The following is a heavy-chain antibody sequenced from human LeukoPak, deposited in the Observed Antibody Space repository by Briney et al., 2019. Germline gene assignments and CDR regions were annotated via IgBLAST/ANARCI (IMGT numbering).Heavy chain of an antibody. J-gene: IGHJ5*02. CDR1: GFTFSSYG. D-gene: IGHD1-7*01. CDR2: ISYDGSNK. CDR3: AKGPELRGGWFDP. V-gene: IGHV3-30*18. Sequence: PGRSLRLSCAASGFTFSSYGMHWVRQAPGKGLEWVAVISYDGSNKYYADSVKGRFTISRDNSKNTLYLQMNSLRAEDTAVYYCAKGPELRGGWFDPWGQGTLVTVSS.